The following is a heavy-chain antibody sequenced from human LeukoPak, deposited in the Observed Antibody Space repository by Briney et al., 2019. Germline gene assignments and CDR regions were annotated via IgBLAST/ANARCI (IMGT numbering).Heavy chain of an antibody. CDR2: LNPNSGNT. CDR3: ARESAVAGTKVYYYYYYMDV. V-gene: IGHV1-8*01. D-gene: IGHD6-19*01. Sequence: ASVKVSCKASGYTFTSYDINWVRQATGQGLEWMGWLNPNSGNTGYAQNFQGRLTMTRNTSISTAYMEVSSLRAEDTAVYYCARESAVAGTKVYYYYYYMDVWGKGTTITVSS. J-gene: IGHJ6*03. CDR1: GYTFTSYD.